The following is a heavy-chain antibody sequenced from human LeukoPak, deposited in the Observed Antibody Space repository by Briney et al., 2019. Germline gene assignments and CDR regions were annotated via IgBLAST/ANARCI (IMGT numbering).Heavy chain of an antibody. CDR2: ISYDGSNK. Sequence: GGSLRLSCAASGFTFSLYAMHWVRQAPGKGLEWVAVISYDGSNKYYADSVRGRFTISRDNAKNSLYLQMNSLRAEDTAVYYCAELGITMIGGVWGKGTTVTISS. CDR3: AELGITMIGGV. J-gene: IGHJ6*03. D-gene: IGHD3-10*02. CDR1: GFTFSLYA. V-gene: IGHV3-30*04.